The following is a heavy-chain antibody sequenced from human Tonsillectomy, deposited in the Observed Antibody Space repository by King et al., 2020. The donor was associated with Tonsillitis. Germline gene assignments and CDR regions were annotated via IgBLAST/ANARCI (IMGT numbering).Heavy chain of an antibody. CDR1: GGSISSGGYS. CDR3: ARLNYYYDSSGYCDY. Sequence: QLQESGSGLVKPSQTLSLTCAVSGGSISSGGYSWSWIRQPPGKGLEWNGYIYHSGSTYYNPSLKSRVTISVDRSKNQFSLKLSSVTAADTAVYYCARLNYYYDSSGYCDYWGQGTLVTVSS. D-gene: IGHD3-22*01. CDR2: IYHSGST. V-gene: IGHV4-30-2*01. J-gene: IGHJ4*02.